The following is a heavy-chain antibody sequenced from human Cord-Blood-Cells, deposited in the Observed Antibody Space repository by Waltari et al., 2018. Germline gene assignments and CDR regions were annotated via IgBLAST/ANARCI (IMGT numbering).Heavy chain of an antibody. J-gene: IGHJ4*02. CDR2: TRNKANSYTT. V-gene: IGHV3-72*01. Sequence: EVQLVESGGGLVQPGGYLRLSCAASGSSFSDPYMDWVRQAPGKGLEWVGRTRNKANSYTTEYAASVKGRFTISRDDSKNSLYLQMNSLKTEDTAVYYCARDLDYWGQGTLVTVSS. CDR3: ARDLDY. CDR1: GSSFSDPY.